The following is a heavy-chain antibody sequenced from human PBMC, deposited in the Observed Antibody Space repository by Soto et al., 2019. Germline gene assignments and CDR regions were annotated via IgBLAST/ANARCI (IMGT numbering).Heavy chain of an antibody. V-gene: IGHV1-69*01. Sequence: QVRLVQSGAEVKKPGSSVKVSCKASGGTFGSYAISWVRQAPGQGLEWMGGIMPIPGTANYAQKFQGRVKIAADESTSTAYMELRSLRCADTAVYYCARSQGTSTSLEIYYYYYYGMDVWGQGTTVTVSS. D-gene: IGHD2-2*01. CDR3: ARSQGTSTSLEIYYYYYYGMDV. J-gene: IGHJ6*02. CDR2: IMPIPGTA. CDR1: GGTFGSYA.